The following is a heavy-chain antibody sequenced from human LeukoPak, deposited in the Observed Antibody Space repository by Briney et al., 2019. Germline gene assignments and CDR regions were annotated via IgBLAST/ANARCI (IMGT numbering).Heavy chain of an antibody. CDR3: ARVGSEQYRGAFDI. CDR1: GFTFSSYW. J-gene: IGHJ3*02. V-gene: IGHV3-7*04. D-gene: IGHD1/OR15-1a*01. Sequence: PGGSLRLSCVGSGFTFSSYWMTWVRQAQGEGLEWVANINQNGTETHYVDSVEGRFTISRDNARNSLFLQLNILRTEDTALYYCARVGSEQYRGAFDIWGQGTMVTVSS. CDR2: INQNGTET.